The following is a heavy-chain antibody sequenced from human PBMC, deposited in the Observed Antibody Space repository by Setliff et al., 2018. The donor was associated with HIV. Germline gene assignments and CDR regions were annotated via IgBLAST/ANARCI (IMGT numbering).Heavy chain of an antibody. J-gene: IGHJ4*02. Sequence: SETLSLTCTVSGGSISSNNYYWGWIRQPPGKGLEWIGSINYSGSTYQNPSLKSRVTISVDTSKNQYSLKLSSVIAADTAVYYCARLAASIAARRRFDYWGQGTPVTVSS. V-gene: IGHV4-39*01. CDR1: GGSISSNNYY. D-gene: IGHD6-6*01. CDR3: ARLAASIAARRRFDY. CDR2: INYSGST.